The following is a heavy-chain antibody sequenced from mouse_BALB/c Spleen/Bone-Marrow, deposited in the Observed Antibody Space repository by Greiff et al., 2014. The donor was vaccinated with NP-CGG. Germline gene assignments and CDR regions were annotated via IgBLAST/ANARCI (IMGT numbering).Heavy chain of an antibody. Sequence: VQLKESGGGLVQPGGCRKLSCAASGFTFSDYGMAWVRQAPGKGPEWVAFISNLAYSIYYADTVTGRFTISRENAKNTLYLEMSSLRSEDTAMYYCAGEGGAMDYWGQGTSVTVSS. V-gene: IGHV5-15*02. CDR3: AGEGGAMDY. CDR2: ISNLAYSI. J-gene: IGHJ4*01. CDR1: GFTFSDYG.